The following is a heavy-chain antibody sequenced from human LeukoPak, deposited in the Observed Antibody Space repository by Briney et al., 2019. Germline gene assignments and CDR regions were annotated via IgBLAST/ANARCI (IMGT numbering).Heavy chain of an antibody. J-gene: IGHJ5*02. D-gene: IGHD3-3*01. CDR3: ASINDS. Sequence: GGSLRLSSAASGFTFSSYAMHWVRQAPGKGLEWVAVISYDGSNKYYADSVKGRFTISRDNSKNTLYLQMNSLRAEDTAVYYCASINDSWGQGTLVTVSS. CDR1: GFTFSSYA. CDR2: ISYDGSNK. V-gene: IGHV3-30-3*01.